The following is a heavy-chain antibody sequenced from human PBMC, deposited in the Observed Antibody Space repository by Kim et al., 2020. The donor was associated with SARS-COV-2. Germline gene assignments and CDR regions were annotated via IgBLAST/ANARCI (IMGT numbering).Heavy chain of an antibody. CDR1: GYTFTSYG. CDR2: ISAYNGNT. Sequence: ASVKVSCKASGYTFTSYGISWVRQAPGQGLEWMGWISAYNGNTNYAQKLQGRVTMTTDTSTSTAYMELRSLRSDDTAVYYCARARGISGRTPLAYFDYWGQGTLVTVSS. J-gene: IGHJ4*02. D-gene: IGHD3-10*01. CDR3: ARARGISGRTPLAYFDY. V-gene: IGHV1-18*01.